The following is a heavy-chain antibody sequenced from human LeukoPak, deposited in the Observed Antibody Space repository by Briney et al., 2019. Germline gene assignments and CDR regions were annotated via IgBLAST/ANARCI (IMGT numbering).Heavy chain of an antibody. D-gene: IGHD3-3*01. J-gene: IGHJ4*02. CDR2: INPNSGGT. Sequence: ASVKVSCKASGYTFTGYYMHWVRQAPGQGLEWMGWINPNSGGTNYAQKFQGRVTMTRDTSISTAHMELSRLRSDDTAVYYCARDGRYYDFWSGYYNANSFVDYWGQGTLVTVSS. CDR3: ARDGRYYDFWSGYYNANSFVDY. CDR1: GYTFTGYY. V-gene: IGHV1-2*02.